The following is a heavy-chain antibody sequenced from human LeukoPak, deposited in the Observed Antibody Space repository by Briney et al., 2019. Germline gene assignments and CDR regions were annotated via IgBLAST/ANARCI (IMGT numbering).Heavy chain of an antibody. J-gene: IGHJ4*02. V-gene: IGHV3-23*01. Sequence: GGSLKLSCAASGFTFSSYAMAWVRQAPGMGLEWVSAISGSAINTYYADSVKGRFTISRDNSKNTLYLQMNSLRAEDTAVYYCAKDVCRYSSGCLSFDYWGQGTLVTVSS. CDR2: ISGSAINT. CDR1: GFTFSSYA. D-gene: IGHD6-19*01. CDR3: AKDVCRYSSGCLSFDY.